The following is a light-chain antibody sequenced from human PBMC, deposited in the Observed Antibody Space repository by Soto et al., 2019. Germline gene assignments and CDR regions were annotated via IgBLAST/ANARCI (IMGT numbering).Light chain of an antibody. CDR3: MQALQTPPT. CDR1: QSLLHSNGYNY. V-gene: IGKV2-28*01. Sequence: DIVMTQSPLSLPVTPGEPACISCRSSQSLLHSNGYNYLDWYLQKPGQSPQLLIYLGSNRASGVADRFSGSGSGTDFTLKIRRVEAEDVGVYYCMQALQTPPTFGQGKRLEIK. CDR2: LGS. J-gene: IGKJ5*01.